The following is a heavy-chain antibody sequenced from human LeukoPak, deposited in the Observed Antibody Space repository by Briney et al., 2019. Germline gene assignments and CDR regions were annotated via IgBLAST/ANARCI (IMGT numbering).Heavy chain of an antibody. CDR2: TYTGGNS. CDR1: GFTVSSIH. D-gene: IGHD6-13*01. Sequence: GGSLRLSCAAFGFTVSSIHMVWVRQAPGKGLEWVSVTYTGGNSYYADSVKGRFIISRDISKNTLYLQMNSLRAEDTAVYYCAKEGSSWQLDFGFDPWGQGTLVTVSS. CDR3: AKEGSSWQLDFGFDP. J-gene: IGHJ5*02. V-gene: IGHV3-53*01.